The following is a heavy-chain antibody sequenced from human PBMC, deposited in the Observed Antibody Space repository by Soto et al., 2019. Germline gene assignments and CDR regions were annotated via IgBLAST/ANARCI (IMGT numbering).Heavy chain of an antibody. D-gene: IGHD6-19*01. J-gene: IGHJ4*02. Sequence: GESLRHCSAGSGGTFSSYWMHWVRQAPGKGLVWGSRINSDGSSTSYADSVKGRFTISRDNAKNTLYLQMNSLRAEDTAVYYCARDAVAGTAYFDYWGQGT. CDR3: ARDAVAGTAYFDY. CDR2: INSDGSST. V-gene: IGHV3-74*01. CDR1: GGTFSSYW.